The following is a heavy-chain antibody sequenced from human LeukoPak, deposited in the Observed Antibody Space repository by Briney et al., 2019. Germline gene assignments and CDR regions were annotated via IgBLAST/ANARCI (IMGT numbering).Heavy chain of an antibody. V-gene: IGHV3-64*01. CDR2: INSNGGST. CDR3: AREVDGSGTFDY. CDR1: GFAFSSCT. Sequence: GGSLRLSCAASGFAFSSCTMHWVRQAPGKRLEYVSAINSNGGSTYYANSVKGRFTISRDNSKNTLYLHMGSLRAKDMAVYYCAREVDGSGTFDYWGQGALVTVSS. J-gene: IGHJ4*02. D-gene: IGHD3-10*01.